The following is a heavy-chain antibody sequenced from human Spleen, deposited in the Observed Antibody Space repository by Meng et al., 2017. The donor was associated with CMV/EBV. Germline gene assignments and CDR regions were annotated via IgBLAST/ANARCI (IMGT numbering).Heavy chain of an antibody. J-gene: IGHJ6*02. CDR1: GFIFNSYW. D-gene: IGHD6-6*01. Sequence: GGSLRLSCVASGFIFNSYWISWVRQAPGKGLEWLSYISSSGNTVNYADSVKGRFTISRDNAEKSLYLQMNSLRAEDTAVYYCARGRISAEIAYYYGMDVWGQGTTVTVSS. CDR3: ARGRISAEIAYYYGMDV. V-gene: IGHV3-48*03. CDR2: ISSSGNTV.